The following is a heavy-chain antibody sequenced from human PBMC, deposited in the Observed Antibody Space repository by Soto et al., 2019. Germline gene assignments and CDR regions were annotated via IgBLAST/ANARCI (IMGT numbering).Heavy chain of an antibody. CDR1: GGSISSYY. V-gene: IGHV4-59*01. J-gene: IGHJ4*02. CDR3: ARATYYDFWSGYYYLEQHLIYFDY. CDR2: IYYSGST. D-gene: IGHD3-3*01. Sequence: SETLSLTCTVSGGSISSYYWSWIRQPPGKGLEWIGYIYYSGSTNYNPSLKSRVTISVDTSKNQFSLKLSSVTAADTAVYYCARATYYDFWSGYYYLEQHLIYFDYWGQGTLVTVSS.